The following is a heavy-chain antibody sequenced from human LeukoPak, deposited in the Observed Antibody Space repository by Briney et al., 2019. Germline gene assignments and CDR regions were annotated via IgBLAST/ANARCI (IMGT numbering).Heavy chain of an antibody. CDR3: AKDVYSSSSLRDVYYGMDV. Sequence: GRSLRLSCAASGFTFSSYGMHWVRQAPGKGLEWVAVISYDGSNKYYADSVKGRFTISRDNYKNTLYLQMNSLRAEDTAVYYCAKDVYSSSSLRDVYYGMDVWGQGTTVTVSS. J-gene: IGHJ6*02. V-gene: IGHV3-30*18. D-gene: IGHD6-13*01. CDR1: GFTFSSYG. CDR2: ISYDGSNK.